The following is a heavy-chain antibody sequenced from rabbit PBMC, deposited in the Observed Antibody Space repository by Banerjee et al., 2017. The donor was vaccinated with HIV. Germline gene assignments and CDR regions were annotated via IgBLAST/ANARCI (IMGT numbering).Heavy chain of an antibody. J-gene: IGHJ4*01. Sequence: YYASWAKGRFTISKTSSTTVTLQMTSLTAADTATYFCARSPSYSYTYAFNLWGPGTLVTVS. CDR3: ARSPSYSYTYAFNL. V-gene: IGHV1S40*01. D-gene: IGHD6-1*01.